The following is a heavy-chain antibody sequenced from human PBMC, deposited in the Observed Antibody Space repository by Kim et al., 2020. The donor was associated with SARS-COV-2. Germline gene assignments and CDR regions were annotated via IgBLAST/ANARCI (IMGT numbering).Heavy chain of an antibody. V-gene: IGHV6-1*01. CDR3: ARDRGFYVMDY. Sequence: SQTLSLTCAISGDSVSSDSAAWNWIRPSPSRGLEWLGRTYYRSKWFNDYAVSVRSRITINPDTSKNQFSLQLNSVTPEDTAVYYCARDRGFYVMDYWGQGTPGTVSS. J-gene: IGHJ4*02. CDR2: TYYRSKWFN. D-gene: IGHD2-8*01. CDR1: GDSVSSDSAA.